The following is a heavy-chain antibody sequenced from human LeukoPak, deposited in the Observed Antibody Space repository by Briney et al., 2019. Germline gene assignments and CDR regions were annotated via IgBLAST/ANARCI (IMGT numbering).Heavy chain of an antibody. CDR1: GYTFTGYY. Sequence: ASVKVSGKASGYTFTGYYMQWVRQAPGQGLEWMGWINPNSGGTNYAQNFQGRVTVNRDTSISTAYMELSRLRPDDTAVYFCARDHCVSSGCYEDYYYGVDVWGRGTTVTVSS. CDR2: INPNSGGT. J-gene: IGHJ6*01. V-gene: IGHV1-2*02. D-gene: IGHD2-2*01. CDR3: ARDHCVSSGCYEDYYYGVDV.